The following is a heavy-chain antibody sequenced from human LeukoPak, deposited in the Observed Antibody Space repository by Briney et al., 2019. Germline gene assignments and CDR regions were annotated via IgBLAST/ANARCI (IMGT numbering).Heavy chain of an antibody. CDR1: GGSITSYY. Sequence: SETLSLTCTVSGGSITSYYWSWIRQPPGKGLEWIGYIYYTGNTYYNPSLKSRVTISVDTSKNQYSLWLTSVTAADTAVYYCARDRSWDYYYGMDVWGQGTTVTVSS. J-gene: IGHJ6*02. CDR3: ARDRSWDYYYGMDV. D-gene: IGHD1-26*01. CDR2: IYYTGNT. V-gene: IGHV4-59*12.